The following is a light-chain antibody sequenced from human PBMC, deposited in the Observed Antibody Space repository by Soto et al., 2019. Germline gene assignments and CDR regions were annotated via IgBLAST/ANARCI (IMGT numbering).Light chain of an antibody. CDR2: WAA. CDR1: QSVLYSTNNKNY. V-gene: IGKV4-1*01. Sequence: DIVMTQSPDSLAVSLGERATINCKSSQSVLYSTNNKNYLAWYQQKRGQPPKLLIYWAATRESGVPDRFSGRXSGTDFTLTISSLXXXXVAVYYCQQYYITPLTFGGGTKVEI. J-gene: IGKJ4*01. CDR3: QQYYITPLT.